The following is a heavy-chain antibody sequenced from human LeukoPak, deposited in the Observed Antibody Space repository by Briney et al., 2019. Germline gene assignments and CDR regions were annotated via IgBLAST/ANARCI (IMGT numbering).Heavy chain of an antibody. CDR3: ARVGADGSGSYYNDYYYYGMDV. CDR2: IYPGDSDT. Sequence: GESLEISCKGSGYSFTSYWIGWVRQMPGKGLEWMGIIYPGDSDTRYSPSFQGQVTISADKSISTAYLQWSSLKASDTAMYYCARVGADGSGSYYNDYYYYGMDVWGQGTTVTVSS. CDR1: GYSFTSYW. V-gene: IGHV5-51*01. J-gene: IGHJ6*02. D-gene: IGHD3-10*01.